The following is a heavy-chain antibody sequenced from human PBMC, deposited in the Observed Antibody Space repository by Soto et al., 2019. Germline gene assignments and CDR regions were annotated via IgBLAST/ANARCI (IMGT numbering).Heavy chain of an antibody. CDR3: TRPYGDYEGYYYYGMDV. CDR2: IRSKANSYAA. CDR1: GFTFSGSA. D-gene: IGHD4-17*01. J-gene: IGHJ6*02. V-gene: IGHV3-73*01. Sequence: QPGGSLRLSCAASGFTFSGSAMHWVRQASGKGLEWVGRIRSKANSYAAAYAASVKGRFTISRDDSKNTAYLQMNSLKTEDTAVYYCTRPYGDYEGYYYYGMDVWGQGTTVTVPS.